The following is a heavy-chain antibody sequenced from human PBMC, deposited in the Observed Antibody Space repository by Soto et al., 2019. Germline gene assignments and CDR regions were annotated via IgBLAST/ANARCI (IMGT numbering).Heavy chain of an antibody. CDR1: GGSISSGDYY. V-gene: IGHV4-61*08. J-gene: IGHJ5*02. CDR2: IYYGGST. Sequence: SETLSLTCTVSGGSISSGDYYWSWIRQPPGKGLEWVGYIYYGGSTSYNPSLKSRVTISLETSKSQFSLRLSSVTAADTAVYYGARRGAYSQSLHPWGPEPRFT. D-gene: IGHD2-21*01. CDR3: ARRGAYSQSLHP.